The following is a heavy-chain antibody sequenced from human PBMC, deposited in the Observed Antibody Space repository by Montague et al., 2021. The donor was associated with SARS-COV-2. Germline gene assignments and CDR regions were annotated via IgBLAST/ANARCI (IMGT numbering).Heavy chain of an antibody. CDR2: IDWDDDK. V-gene: IGHV2-70*04. D-gene: IGHD3-9*01. J-gene: IGHJ3*02. Sequence: PALVKPSKTLTLTCTSSGFSLSTSGMRASWIRQPPGKALEWLARIDWDDDKFYSTSLKTRLTISKDTSKNQVVLTMTNMDPVDTATYYCARSYYDILTNYYDAFDIWGQGTMVTVSS. CDR1: GFSLSTSGMR. CDR3: ARSYYDILTNYYDAFDI.